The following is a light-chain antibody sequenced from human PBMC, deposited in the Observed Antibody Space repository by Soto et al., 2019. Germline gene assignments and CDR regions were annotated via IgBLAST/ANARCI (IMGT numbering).Light chain of an antibody. Sequence: EIVLTQSPATLSLSPGERATLSCRASQSVSSYLAWYQQKPGQAPRLLIYDASNRATGIPARFSGSGSGTDFTLPISSLEPEDFAVYYCQQRSNWPPINCGQGTRLEIK. CDR3: QQRSNWPPIN. J-gene: IGKJ5*01. CDR1: QSVSSY. CDR2: DAS. V-gene: IGKV3-11*01.